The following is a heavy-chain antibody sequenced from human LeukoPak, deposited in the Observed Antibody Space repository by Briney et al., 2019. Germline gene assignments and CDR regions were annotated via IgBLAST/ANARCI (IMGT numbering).Heavy chain of an antibody. CDR3: ARPWGRNYFDY. CDR1: GGSISSGGYS. CDR2: IYHSGRP. V-gene: IGHV4-30-2*01. D-gene: IGHD3-16*01. J-gene: IGHJ4*02. Sequence: SVTLSLTCAVSGGSISSGGYSWRWIRQPPGKGREWLGYIYHSGRPYDNPYLNSRVPIAVDRSKNQFPLKLSSLTGGATAVYYCARPWGRNYFDYGGQGTLVTVSS.